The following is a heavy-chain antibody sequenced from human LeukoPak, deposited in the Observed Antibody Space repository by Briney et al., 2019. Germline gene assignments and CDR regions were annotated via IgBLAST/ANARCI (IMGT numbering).Heavy chain of an antibody. V-gene: IGHV3-53*05. CDR3: AKDLYNYYGSGSYHYMDV. Sequence: GGSLRLSCAASGFTVSSNYMSWVRQAPGKGLEWVSVIYSGGSTYYADSVKGRFTISRDNSKNTLYLQMNSLRAEDTAVYYCAKDLYNYYGSGSYHYMDVWGKGTTVTVSS. D-gene: IGHD3-10*01. J-gene: IGHJ6*03. CDR2: IYSGGST. CDR1: GFTVSSNY.